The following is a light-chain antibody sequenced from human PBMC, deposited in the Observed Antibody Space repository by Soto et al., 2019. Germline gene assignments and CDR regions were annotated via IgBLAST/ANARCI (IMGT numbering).Light chain of an antibody. CDR2: GAS. V-gene: IGKV3-15*01. Sequence: EIVMTQSPATLSVSPGGRATLSCRASQSISDTLAWYQQKPGQAPRLLIHGASSRATGIPARFSGSGSGTEFTLTINSLQSEDFAVYYCQQYQNLWTFGQGTKVDIK. J-gene: IGKJ1*01. CDR1: QSISDT. CDR3: QQYQNLWT.